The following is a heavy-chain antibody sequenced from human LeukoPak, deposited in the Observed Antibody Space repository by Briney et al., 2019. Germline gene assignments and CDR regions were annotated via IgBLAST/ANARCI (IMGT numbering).Heavy chain of an antibody. CDR3: TNTGTYSIY. CDR2: ITSSGTT. D-gene: IGHD2-15*01. CDR1: GLSFRSYG. J-gene: IGHJ4*02. V-gene: IGHV3-23*01. Sequence: GGSLRLSCAASGLSFRSYGMGWVRQAPGKGLEWVSSITSSGTTNYADSVKDRFVISRDNSKDTLFLQMNSLRVEDTALYYCTNTGTYSIYWGQGTLVTVSS.